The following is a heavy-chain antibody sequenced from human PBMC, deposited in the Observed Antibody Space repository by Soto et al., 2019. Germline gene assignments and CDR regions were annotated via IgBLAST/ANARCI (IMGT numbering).Heavy chain of an antibody. CDR1: CGSFIGYY. V-gene: IGHV4-34*01. D-gene: IGHD3-3*01. CDR2: INHSGST. CDR3: ARFIFFGVALYYGMDV. Sequence: SETLSLTCAFYCGSFIGYYWSWIRQPPGKGLEWIGEINHSGSTNYNPSLKSRVTISVDTSKNQFSLKLSSVTAADTAVYYCARFIFFGVALYYGMDVWGQGTTVTVSS. J-gene: IGHJ6*02.